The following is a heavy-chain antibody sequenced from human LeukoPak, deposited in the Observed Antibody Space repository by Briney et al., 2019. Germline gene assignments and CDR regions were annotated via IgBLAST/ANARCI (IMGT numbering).Heavy chain of an antibody. J-gene: IGHJ6*02. CDR2: IYHSGST. CDR1: GGSISSGGYS. Sequence: SETLSLTCAVFGGSISSGGYSWSWIRQPPGKGLEWIGYIYHSGSTYYNPSLKSRVTISVDRSKNQFSLKLSSVTAADTAVYYCARSGNRRYYGMDVWGQGTTVTVSS. CDR3: ARSGNRRYYGMDV. D-gene: IGHD2/OR15-2a*01. V-gene: IGHV4-30-2*01.